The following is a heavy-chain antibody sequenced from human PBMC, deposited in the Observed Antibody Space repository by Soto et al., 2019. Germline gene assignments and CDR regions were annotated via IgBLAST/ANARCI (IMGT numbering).Heavy chain of an antibody. CDR2: ISAHNGNT. D-gene: IGHD1-1*01. J-gene: IGHJ4*02. V-gene: IGHV1-18*01. CDR3: ARGRYGDY. CDR1: GYDFTTYG. Sequence: GAEVKKPGASVKVSCKGSGYDFTTYGITWVRQAPGQGLEWMAWISAHNGNTDYAQKLQGRVTVTRDTSTSTAYMELRSLRSDDTAMYYCARGRYGDYWGQGALVTVAS.